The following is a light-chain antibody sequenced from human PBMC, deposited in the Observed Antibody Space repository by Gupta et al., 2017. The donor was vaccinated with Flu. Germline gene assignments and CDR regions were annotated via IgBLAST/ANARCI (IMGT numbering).Light chain of an antibody. CDR1: QSVGIN. CDR3: QQYSDWLFT. J-gene: IGKJ3*01. Sequence: EIVMTQSRASLSVSPGQRATLSCRASQSVGINVAWYQQKPGQAPRLLIYSASSRATGVPARFSGSGSGTEFTLSISSLQSEDFAIYYCQQYSDWLFTFGPGTKVNMK. V-gene: IGKV3-15*01. CDR2: SAS.